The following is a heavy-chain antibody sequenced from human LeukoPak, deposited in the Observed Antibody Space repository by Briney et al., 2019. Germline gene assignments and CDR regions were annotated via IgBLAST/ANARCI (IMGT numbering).Heavy chain of an antibody. J-gene: IGHJ4*02. CDR1: GFTFSSYW. V-gene: IGHV3-7*01. CDR2: IRKDGNEK. CDR3: AREPGISVAGAGDY. Sequence: GGSLRLSCAVSGFTFSSYWMSWVRQAPGKGLEWVANIRKDGNEKYYVDSVKGRFTISRDNAKNLLYLQMNSLRVDDTAVYYCAREPGISVAGAGDYWGQGTLVTVSS. D-gene: IGHD6-19*01.